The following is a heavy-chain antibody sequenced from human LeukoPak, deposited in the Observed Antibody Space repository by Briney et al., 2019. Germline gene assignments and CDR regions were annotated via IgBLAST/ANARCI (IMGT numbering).Heavy chain of an antibody. CDR3: ARGGNGRDYYDSSGYYRPAKTFDY. CDR1: GGSFSGYY. CDR2: IKHSGST. D-gene: IGHD3-22*01. V-gene: IGHV4-34*01. Sequence: SETLSLTCAVYGGSFSGYYWSWIRQPPGKGPEWIGEIKHSGSTNYNPSLKSRVTISVDTSKNQFSLKLSSVTAADTAVYYCARGGNGRDYYDSSGYYRPAKTFDYWGQGTLVTVSS. J-gene: IGHJ4*02.